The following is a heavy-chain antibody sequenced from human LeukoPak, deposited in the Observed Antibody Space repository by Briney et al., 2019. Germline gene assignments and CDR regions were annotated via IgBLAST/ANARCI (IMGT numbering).Heavy chain of an antibody. CDR3: ARDLGPHSSSPNSGAFDI. CDR1: GFTFSSYE. V-gene: IGHV3-48*03. Sequence: GGSLRLSCAASGFTFSSYEMNWVRQAPGKGLEWVSYISSSCSTIYYADSVKGRFTISRDNAKNSLYLQMNSLRAEDTAVYYCARDLGPHSSSPNSGAFDIWGQGTMVTVSS. CDR2: ISSSCSTI. J-gene: IGHJ3*02. D-gene: IGHD6-6*01.